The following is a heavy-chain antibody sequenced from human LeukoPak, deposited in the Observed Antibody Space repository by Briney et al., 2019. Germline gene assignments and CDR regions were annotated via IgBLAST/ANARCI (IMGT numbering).Heavy chain of an antibody. V-gene: IGHV3-64D*06. CDR3: VRGTGY. CDR2: ISSNGDNT. Sequence: GGSLRLSCSVSGFTFSTYVMHWVRQAPGKGLEYVSAISSNGDNTYYADSVKGRFTTSRGNSKNTLYLQMSSLRADDTAVYYCVRGTGYWGQGTLVTVSS. J-gene: IGHJ4*02. CDR1: GFTFSTYV.